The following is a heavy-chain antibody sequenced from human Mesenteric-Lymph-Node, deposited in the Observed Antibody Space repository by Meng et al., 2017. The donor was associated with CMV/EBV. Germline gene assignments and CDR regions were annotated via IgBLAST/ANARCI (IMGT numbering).Heavy chain of an antibody. CDR3: AKDISATHGHRCGVYDY. D-gene: IGHD2-8*01. CDR1: GFTFDDYA. Sequence: SLKISCAASGFTFDDYAMHWVRQAPGKGLEWVAGITWNTATVGYADSVRGRFTISRDNAKHSLHLQMNSLRPEDTAFYYCAKDISATHGHRCGVYDYWGRGMLVTVSS. J-gene: IGHJ4*02. CDR2: ITWNTATV. V-gene: IGHV3-9*01.